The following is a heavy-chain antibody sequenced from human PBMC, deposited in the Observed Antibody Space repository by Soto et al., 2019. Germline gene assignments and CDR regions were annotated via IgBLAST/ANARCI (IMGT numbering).Heavy chain of an antibody. CDR1: GGSVSNSNYY. CDR2: VYYRGRS. CDR3: VSQRTSVLTQAYFDY. D-gene: IGHD2-8*01. Sequence: SETLSLTCTVSGGSVSNSNYYWGWIRQSPGKGLEWIGSVYYRGRSYSKSSVKSRVTISVDTSKNQFSLNLNSVTASDTAVYFCVSQRTSVLTQAYFDYWGPGTLVTVSS. J-gene: IGHJ4*02. V-gene: IGHV4-39*01.